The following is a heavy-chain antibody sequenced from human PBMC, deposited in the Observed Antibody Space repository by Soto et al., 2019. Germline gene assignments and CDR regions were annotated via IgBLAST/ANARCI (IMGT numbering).Heavy chain of an antibody. D-gene: IGHD2-2*01. CDR2: ISAYNGNT. J-gene: IGHJ5*02. CDR1: GYTFTSYG. Sequence: QVQLVQSGAEVKKPGASVKVSCKASGYTFTSYGISWVRQAPGQGLEWMGWISAYNGNTNYAQKLQGRVTMTTDTSTSTAYMELRSLRSDDTAVYYCARHLREYCSSTSCYQWFDPWGQGTLVTVSS. CDR3: ARHLREYCSSTSCYQWFDP. V-gene: IGHV1-18*04.